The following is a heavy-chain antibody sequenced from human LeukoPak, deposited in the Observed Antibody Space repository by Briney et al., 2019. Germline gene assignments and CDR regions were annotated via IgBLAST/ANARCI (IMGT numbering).Heavy chain of an antibody. J-gene: IGHJ3*02. D-gene: IGHD3-16*01. CDR2: IYPGDSDT. CDR1: ENSFTTSW. CDR3: ARHWGVDSRDAFDI. V-gene: IGHV5-51*01. Sequence: GESLKISCKASENSFTTSWIGWVRQMPGRGLEWMGIIYPGDSDTRYSPSFQGQVTISADKSISTAYLQWSSLKASDTAMYYCARHWGVDSRDAFDIWGQGTMVTVSS.